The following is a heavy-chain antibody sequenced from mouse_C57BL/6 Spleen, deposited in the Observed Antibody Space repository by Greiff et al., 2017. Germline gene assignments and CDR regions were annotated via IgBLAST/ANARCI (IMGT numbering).Heavy chain of an antibody. D-gene: IGHD2-4*01. CDR2: INPNNGGT. CDR3: EGGLRRGGYFDV. V-gene: IGHV1-18*01. CDR1: GYTFTDYN. J-gene: IGHJ1*03. Sequence: EVQLQQSGPELVKPGASVKIPCKASGYTFTDYNMDWVKQSHGKSLEWIGDINPNNGGTIYNQKFKGKATLTVDKSSSTTYMELRSLTSEDTAVYYCEGGLRRGGYFDVWGTGTTVTVSS.